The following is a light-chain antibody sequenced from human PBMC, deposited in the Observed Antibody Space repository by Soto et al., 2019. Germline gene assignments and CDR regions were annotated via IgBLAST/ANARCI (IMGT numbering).Light chain of an antibody. J-gene: IGKJ4*01. CDR1: QSVSSSY. CDR3: QQRSNWPPSLT. Sequence: EIVLTQSPGTLSLSPGERATLSCRASQSVSSSYLAWYQQKPGQAPRLLIYGASSRATGIPDRFSGSGSGTDFTLTISSLEPEDFAVYYCQQRSNWPPSLTFGGGTTVEIK. V-gene: IGKV3D-20*02. CDR2: GAS.